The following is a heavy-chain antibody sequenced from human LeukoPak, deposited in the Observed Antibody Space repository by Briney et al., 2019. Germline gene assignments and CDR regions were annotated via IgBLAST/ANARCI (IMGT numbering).Heavy chain of an antibody. J-gene: IGHJ4*02. CDR1: GGSISSYY. V-gene: IGHV4-4*07. Sequence: PSETLSLACTVSGGSISSYYWSWIRQPAGKGLEWIGRIYTSGSTNYNPSLKSRVTMSVDTSKNQFSLKPSSVTAADTAVYYCARGYSSSWNFDYWGQGTLVTVSS. CDR3: ARGYSSSWNFDY. D-gene: IGHD6-6*01. CDR2: IYTSGST.